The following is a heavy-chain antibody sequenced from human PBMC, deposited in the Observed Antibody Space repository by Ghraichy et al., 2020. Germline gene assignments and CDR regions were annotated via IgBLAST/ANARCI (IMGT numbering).Heavy chain of an antibody. CDR2: IYSGGST. J-gene: IGHJ4*02. CDR1: GFTVSSNY. Sequence: GESLNISCSASGFTVSSNYMSWVRQAPGKGLEWVSVIYSGGSTYYADSVKGRFTISRDNSKNTLYLQMNSLRAEDTAVYYCARDGKGYSYGQIDYWGQGTLVTVSS. V-gene: IGHV3-53*01. CDR3: ARDGKGYSYGQIDY. D-gene: IGHD5-18*01.